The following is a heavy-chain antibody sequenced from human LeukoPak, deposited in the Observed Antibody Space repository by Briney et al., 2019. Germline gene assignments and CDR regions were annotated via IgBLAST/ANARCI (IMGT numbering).Heavy chain of an antibody. CDR3: ARMTTQIYELDF. Sequence: SGPALVKPTQTLTLTCTFSGFSLDTRGMSVNWIRQPPGKALEWLARIDWDDDKFYAPSLQTRVAISKDASKNQVVLTLTNMDPVDTATYYCARMTTQIYELDFWGRGTLVAVSS. CDR2: IDWDDDK. D-gene: IGHD2/OR15-2a*01. CDR1: GFSLDTRGMS. J-gene: IGHJ4*02. V-gene: IGHV2-70*17.